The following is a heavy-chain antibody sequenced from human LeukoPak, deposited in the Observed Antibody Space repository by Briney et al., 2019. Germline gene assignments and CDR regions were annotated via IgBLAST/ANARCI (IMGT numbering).Heavy chain of an antibody. D-gene: IGHD6-19*01. CDR1: GGSISSYY. CDR3: ARVAVAAREYFDY. J-gene: IGHJ4*02. CDR2: TYYSGST. Sequence: KASETLSLTCAVYGGSISSYYWSWIRQSPGKGLEWIGYTYYSGSTNYNPSLKSRVTISVDTSKNQFSLKLSSVTAADTAVYYCARVAVAAREYFDYWGQGTLVTVSS. V-gene: IGHV4-59*01.